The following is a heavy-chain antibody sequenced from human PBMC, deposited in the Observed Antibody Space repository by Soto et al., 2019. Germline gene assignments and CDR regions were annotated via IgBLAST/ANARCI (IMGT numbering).Heavy chain of an antibody. Sequence: QVQLVQSGAEVKKPGSSVKVSCKASGGTFSSYAISWVRQAPGQGLEWMGGTIPIFGTANYAPKFQGRVTITADESTSTAYMEVSSLRSEDTAVYYCARGDFYYDSSGYYGGFAYWGQGTLVTVSS. CDR3: ARGDFYYDSSGYYGGFAY. V-gene: IGHV1-69*12. CDR2: TIPIFGTA. D-gene: IGHD3-22*01. J-gene: IGHJ4*02. CDR1: GGTFSSYA.